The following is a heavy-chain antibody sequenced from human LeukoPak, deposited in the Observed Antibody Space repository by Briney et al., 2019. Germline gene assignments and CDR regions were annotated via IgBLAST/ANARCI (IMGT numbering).Heavy chain of an antibody. V-gene: IGHV3-66*01. CDR1: GFTVSRYY. CDR2: FYIDGNT. CDR3: ARGAPLIASGVYYFDY. J-gene: IGHJ4*02. Sequence: GGSLRLSCAASGFTVSRYYMSWVRQAPGKGLEWVSAFYIDGNTHYADSVRGRFTISRDTAKNSLYLQMNSLKAEDTAVYYCARGAPLIASGVYYFDYWGQGTLVTVSS. D-gene: IGHD6-25*01.